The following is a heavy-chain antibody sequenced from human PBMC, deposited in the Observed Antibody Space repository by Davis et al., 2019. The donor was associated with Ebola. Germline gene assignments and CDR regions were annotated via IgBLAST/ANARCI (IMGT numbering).Heavy chain of an antibody. CDR2: IYYSGST. Sequence: PSETLSLTCTVSGGSISSGGYYWSWIRQHPGKGLEWIGYIYYSGSTYYNPSLKSRVTISVDTSKNQFSLKLSSVTAADTAVYYCARDRTSVTGTTVDYYYYGMDVWGQGTTVTVSS. CDR3: ARDRTSVTGTTVDYYYYGMDV. J-gene: IGHJ6*02. V-gene: IGHV4-31*03. D-gene: IGHD1-20*01. CDR1: GGSISSGGYY.